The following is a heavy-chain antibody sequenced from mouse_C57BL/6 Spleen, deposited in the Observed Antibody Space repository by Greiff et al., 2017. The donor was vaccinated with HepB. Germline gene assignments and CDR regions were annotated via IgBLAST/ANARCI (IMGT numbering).Heavy chain of an antibody. V-gene: IGHV1-18*01. CDR2: INPNNGGT. D-gene: IGHD2-1*01. CDR1: GYTFTDYN. J-gene: IGHJ2*01. Sequence: EVKLVESGPELVKPGASVKIPCKASGYTFTDYNMDWVKQSHGKSLEWIGDINPNNGGTIYNQKFKGKATLTVDKSSSTAYMELRSLTSEDTAVYYCARPSYGNYFDYWGQGTTLTVSS. CDR3: ARPSYGNYFDY.